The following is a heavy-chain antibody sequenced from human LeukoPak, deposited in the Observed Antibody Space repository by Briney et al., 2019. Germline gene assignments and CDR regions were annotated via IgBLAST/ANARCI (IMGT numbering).Heavy chain of an antibody. V-gene: IGHV1-69*13. CDR3: ARDFFRSYDSSGYIAFDI. J-gene: IGHJ3*02. CDR1: GGTFSSYA. Sequence: SVKVSCKASGGTFSSYAISWVRQAPGQGLEWMGGIIPIFGTANYAQKFQGRVTITADESTSTAYMELSSLRSEDTAVYYCARDFFRSYDSSGYIAFDIWGQGTMVTVSS. D-gene: IGHD3-22*01. CDR2: IIPIFGTA.